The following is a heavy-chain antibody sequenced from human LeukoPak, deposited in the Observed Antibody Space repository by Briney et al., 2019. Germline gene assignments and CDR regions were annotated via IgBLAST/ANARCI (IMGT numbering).Heavy chain of an antibody. J-gene: IGHJ4*02. CDR1: GGSISSSSYY. CDR2: IYYSGST. CDR3: ATSLISGYYAYYFDY. D-gene: IGHD3-22*01. Sequence: SETLSLTCTVSGGSISSSSYYWGWIRQPPGKGLEWIGSIYYSGSTYYNPSLKSRVTISVDTSKNQFSLKLSSVTAADTAVYYRATSLISGYYAYYFDYWGQGTLVTVSS. V-gene: IGHV4-39*01.